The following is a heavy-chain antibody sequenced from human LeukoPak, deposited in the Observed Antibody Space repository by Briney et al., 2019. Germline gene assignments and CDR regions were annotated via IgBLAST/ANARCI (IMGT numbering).Heavy chain of an antibody. J-gene: IGHJ6*02. CDR2: INHSGST. CDR1: GGSFSGYY. V-gene: IGHV4-34*01. D-gene: IGHD6-13*01. CDR3: ARGLGYGSSYYYYYYGMDV. Sequence: PSETLSLTCAVYGGSFSGYYWSWIRQPPGKGLEWIGEINHSGSTNYNPSLKSRVTISVDTSKNQFSLKLSSVTAADTAVYYCARGLGYGSSYYYYYYGMDVWGQGTTVTVSS.